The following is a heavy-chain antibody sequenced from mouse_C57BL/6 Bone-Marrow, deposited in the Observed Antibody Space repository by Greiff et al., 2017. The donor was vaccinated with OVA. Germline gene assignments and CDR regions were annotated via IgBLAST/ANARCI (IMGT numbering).Heavy chain of an antibody. D-gene: IGHD2-10*02. Sequence: EVQLQQSGPELVKPGASVKISCKASGYSFTGYYMNWVKQSPEKSLEWIGEINPSTGGTTYNQKFKAKATLTVDKSSSTAYMQLKSLTSEDSAVYYCAVRPSYWGQGTTLTVSS. V-gene: IGHV1-42*01. CDR1: GYSFTGYY. J-gene: IGHJ2*01. CDR2: INPSTGGT. CDR3: AVRPSY.